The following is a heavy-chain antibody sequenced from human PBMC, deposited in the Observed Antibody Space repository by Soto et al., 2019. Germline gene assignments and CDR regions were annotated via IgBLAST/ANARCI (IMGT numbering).Heavy chain of an antibody. CDR1: GFTFSSYA. D-gene: IGHD6-13*01. CDR3: AVQKRGYSSSWYYFDY. CDR2: ISGSGGST. Sequence: EVQLLESGGGLVQPGGSLRLSCAASGFTFSSYAMSWVRQAPGQGLEWVSAISGSGGSTYYADSVKGRFTISRDNSKNPLYLQMNSLRAEDTAVYYCAVQKRGYSSSWYYFDYWGQGTLVTVSS. J-gene: IGHJ4*02. V-gene: IGHV3-23*01.